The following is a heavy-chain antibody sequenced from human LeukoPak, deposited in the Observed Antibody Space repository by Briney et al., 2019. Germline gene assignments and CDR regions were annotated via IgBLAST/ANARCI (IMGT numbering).Heavy chain of an antibody. CDR2: IPYDGSVK. CDR1: GFSFISYV. V-gene: IGHV3-30*03. Sequence: PGGSLRLSCAASGFSFISYVMHWVRQAPGKGLEWVAAIPYDGSVKYYEDSVKGRFTISRDNSKNTLYLQMDSLRPEDTAVYYCATAKRYCSGGSCPDTPEFDYWGQGTLVTVSS. J-gene: IGHJ4*02. CDR3: ATAKRYCSGGSCPDTPEFDY. D-gene: IGHD2-15*01.